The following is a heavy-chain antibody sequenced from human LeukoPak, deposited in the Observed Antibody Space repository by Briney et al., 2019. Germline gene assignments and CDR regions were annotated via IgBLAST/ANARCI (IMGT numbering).Heavy chain of an antibody. CDR3: AREGYYGSGSYSLIDV. J-gene: IGHJ6*02. V-gene: IGHV4-4*07. Sequence: SETLSLTCTVSGDSMSNYYWTWIRQPAGKGLEWIGRIHSSGRTNYSPSLRSRLTISVDTPKNQFSLQLNSVTAADTAVYYCAREGYYGSGSYSLIDVWGQGTTATVSS. CDR1: GDSMSNYY. D-gene: IGHD3-10*01. CDR2: IHSSGRT.